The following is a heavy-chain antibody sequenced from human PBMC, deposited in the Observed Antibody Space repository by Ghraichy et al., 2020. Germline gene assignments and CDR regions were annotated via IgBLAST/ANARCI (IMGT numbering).Heavy chain of an antibody. V-gene: IGHV4-59*01. D-gene: IGHD3-3*01. CDR1: GGSISSYY. CDR2: IYYSGST. J-gene: IGHJ6*02. CDR3: ARSHQSYYDFWSGYYGAYYYYGMDV. Sequence: SETLSLTCTVSGGSISSYYWSWIRQPPGKGLEWIGYIYYSGSTNYNPSLKSRVTISVDTSKNQFSLKLSSMTAADTAVYYCARSHQSYYDFWSGYYGAYYYYGMDVWGQGTTVTVSS.